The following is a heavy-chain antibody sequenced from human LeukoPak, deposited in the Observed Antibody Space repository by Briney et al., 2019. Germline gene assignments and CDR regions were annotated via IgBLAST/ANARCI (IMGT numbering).Heavy chain of an antibody. Sequence: SVKVSCKASGGTFSSYAISWVRQAPGQGLEWMGRIIPILGIANYAQKFQGRVTITADKSTSTAYMELSSLRSEDTAVYYCARDGMRGYDYYYYYYGMDVWGQGTTVTVSS. CDR2: IIPILGIA. CDR3: ARDGMRGYDYYYYYYGMDV. J-gene: IGHJ6*02. V-gene: IGHV1-69*04. CDR1: GGTFSSYA. D-gene: IGHD5-12*01.